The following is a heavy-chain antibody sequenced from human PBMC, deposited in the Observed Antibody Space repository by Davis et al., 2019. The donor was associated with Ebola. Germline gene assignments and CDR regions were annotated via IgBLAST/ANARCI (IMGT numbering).Heavy chain of an antibody. V-gene: IGHV1-18*04. CDR2: ISAYNGNT. J-gene: IGHJ3*02. CDR3: ARGFGDVDSFDI. Sequence: ASVPVSCKASGYTFTSYGISCLRQAPGQGLEWMGWISAYNGNTNYAQKLQGRVTLTTDTSTSTAYMELRSLRSYDTAVYYCARGFGDVDSFDIWGQGTMVTVSS. CDR1: GYTFTSYG. D-gene: IGHD3-10*01.